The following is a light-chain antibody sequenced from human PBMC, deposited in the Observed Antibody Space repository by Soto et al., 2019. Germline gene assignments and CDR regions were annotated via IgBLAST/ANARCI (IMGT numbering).Light chain of an antibody. CDR1: QSINSKS. J-gene: IGKJ3*01. CDR3: QHYGGSFI. V-gene: IGKV3-20*01. Sequence: EIVLTQSPGTLSLSPGEGATVSCRASQSINSKSLVWYQRKFGQAPRLLIYNTSSRATGIPDRFSGSGSGTDFTLSISRLEPEDFAVYYCQHYGGSFIFGPGTKVDF. CDR2: NTS.